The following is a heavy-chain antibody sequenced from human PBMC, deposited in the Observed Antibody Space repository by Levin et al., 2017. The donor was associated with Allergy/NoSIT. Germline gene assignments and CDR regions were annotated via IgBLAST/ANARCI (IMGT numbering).Heavy chain of an antibody. CDR2: ITSDGVNK. CDR1: GFSFSTYG. Sequence: QTGGSLRLSCAASGFSFSTYGIQWVRQAPGKGLEWVALITSDGVNKYYADPVKGRFTISRDNSKNTVYLQMNSLRAEDTAVYYCAKGGDFDYWGLGTVVTVSS. D-gene: IGHD3-16*01. CDR3: AKGGDFDY. J-gene: IGHJ4*02. V-gene: IGHV3-30*18.